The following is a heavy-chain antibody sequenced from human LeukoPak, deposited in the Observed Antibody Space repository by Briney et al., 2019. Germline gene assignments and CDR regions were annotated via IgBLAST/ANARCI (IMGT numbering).Heavy chain of an antibody. CDR3: AKDGGRAAAGTVDY. J-gene: IGHJ4*02. D-gene: IGHD6-13*01. V-gene: IGHV3-30*18. Sequence: GGSLRXSCAXSGYTFSTYGMHWVRQAPGKGLEWVAVISYDGNYKYYGDSVKGRFTISRDNFKNTLYLQMNSLRAEDTAVYYCAKDGGRAAAGTVDYWGQGTLVTVSS. CDR2: ISYDGNYK. CDR1: GYTFSTYG.